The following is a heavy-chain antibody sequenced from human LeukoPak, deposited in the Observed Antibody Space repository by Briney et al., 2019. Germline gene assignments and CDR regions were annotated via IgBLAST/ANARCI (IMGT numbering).Heavy chain of an antibody. J-gene: IGHJ4*02. CDR3: AKDVEIVPSGTEY. Sequence: GGSLRLSCAASGFTFNTYEMNWVRQAPGKGLEWVSYISSRGSTRYYADSVKGRFTISRDNSKNALYLQMNSLRAEDTALYYCAKDVEIVPSGTEYWGQGTLVTVSS. D-gene: IGHD2/OR15-2a*01. V-gene: IGHV3-48*03. CDR2: ISSRGSTR. CDR1: GFTFNTYE.